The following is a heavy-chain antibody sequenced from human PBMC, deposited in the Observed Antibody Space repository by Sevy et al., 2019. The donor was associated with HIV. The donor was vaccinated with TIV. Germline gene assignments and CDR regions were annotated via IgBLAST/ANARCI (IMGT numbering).Heavy chain of an antibody. D-gene: IGHD2-2*01. V-gene: IGHV3-11*01. J-gene: IGHJ6*02. CDR3: ARNGGYADYGMDV. CDR1: RFILSDYY. Sequence: GGSLRLSCAASRFILSDYYMSWIRQAPGKGLEWISYISGSGDTIYYADSVKGRFTISRDNTKNSLYLQMNSLRAEDTAGYYCARNGGYADYGMDVWGQGTTVTVSS. CDR2: ISGSGDTI.